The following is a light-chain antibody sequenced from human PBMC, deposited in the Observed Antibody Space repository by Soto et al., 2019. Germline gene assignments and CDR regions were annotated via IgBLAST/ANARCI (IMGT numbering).Light chain of an antibody. J-gene: IGKJ5*01. V-gene: IGKV3D-15*01. Sequence: EIVLTQSPATLSLSPGEGATLSCRARQSITNYLAWYQQKPGQAPRLLIYGASSRATGIPARFSGSGSGTEFTLTIGSLQSEDFAVYYCQQYNYWPPITFGQGTRLEIK. CDR1: QSITNY. CDR2: GAS. CDR3: QQYNYWPPIT.